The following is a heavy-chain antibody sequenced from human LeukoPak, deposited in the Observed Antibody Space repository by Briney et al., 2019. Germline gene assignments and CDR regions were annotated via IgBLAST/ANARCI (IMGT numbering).Heavy chain of an antibody. CDR2: INHSGST. CDR1: GGSFSGYY. CDR3: ARWVVPGTLDY. Sequence: PSETLSLTCAVYGGSFSGYYWSWIRQPPGKGLEWIGEINHSGSTNYNPSLKSRVTISVDTSKNQFSLNLTSVTAADTAVYYCARWVVPGTLDYWGQGTLVTVSS. D-gene: IGHD3-10*01. V-gene: IGHV4-34*09. J-gene: IGHJ4*02.